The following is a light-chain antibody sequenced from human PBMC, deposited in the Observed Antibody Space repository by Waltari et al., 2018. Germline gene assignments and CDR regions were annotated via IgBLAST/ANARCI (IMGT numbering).Light chain of an antibody. J-gene: IGKJ1*01. Sequence: AIRMTQSPSSLSAPTGDRVTITCRASQGISSYLGWYQQKPGKAPKLLIYAGSTLQSGVPSRFSGSGFGTDFTLTITCLQSEDFATYYCQQYYAYPGTFGQGTKVEI. CDR1: QGISSY. CDR2: AGS. V-gene: IGKV1-8*01. CDR3: QQYYAYPGT.